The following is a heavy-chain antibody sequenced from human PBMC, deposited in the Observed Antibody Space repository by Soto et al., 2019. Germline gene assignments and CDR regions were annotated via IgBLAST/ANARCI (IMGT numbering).Heavy chain of an antibody. J-gene: IGHJ6*02. CDR1: GYTFTSYD. CDR2: MNPNSGNT. V-gene: IGHV1-8*01. Sequence: QVQLVQSGAEVKKPGASVKVSCKASGYTFTSYDINWVRQATGQGLEWIGWMNPNSGNTGYAQKFQGRVTMTRNTSISTAYMELSSLRSEDTAVYYCARGGYCSGGSCYGIYYYGMDVWGQGTTVTVSS. D-gene: IGHD2-15*01. CDR3: ARGGYCSGGSCYGIYYYGMDV.